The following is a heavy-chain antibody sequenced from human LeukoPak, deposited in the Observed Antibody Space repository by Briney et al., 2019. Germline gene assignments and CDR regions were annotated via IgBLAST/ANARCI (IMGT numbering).Heavy chain of an antibody. CDR3: AGFSTVADAFDI. D-gene: IGHD6-13*01. Sequence: SQTLSLTCAISGDSVSSNSAAWNWIRQSPSRGLEWLGRTYYRSKWYNDYAISVKSRITINPDTSKNQFSLQLNSVTSEDTAVYYCAGFSTVADAFDIWGQGTMVTVSS. V-gene: IGHV6-1*01. CDR1: GDSVSSNSAA. CDR2: TYYRSKWYN. J-gene: IGHJ3*02.